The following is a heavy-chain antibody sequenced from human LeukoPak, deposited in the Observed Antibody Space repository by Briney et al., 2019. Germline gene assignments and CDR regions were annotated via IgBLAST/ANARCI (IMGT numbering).Heavy chain of an antibody. Sequence: PGGSLRLSCAASGFTFSSYAMSWVRQAPGKGLEWVSAISGSGGSTYYAYSVKGRFTIYRDNSKNTLYLPMNSLRAEDTAVYYCAKSSSPFDYWGRGTLVTVSS. V-gene: IGHV3-23*01. CDR2: ISGSGGST. CDR3: AKSSSPFDY. D-gene: IGHD6-6*01. J-gene: IGHJ4*02. CDR1: GFTFSSYA.